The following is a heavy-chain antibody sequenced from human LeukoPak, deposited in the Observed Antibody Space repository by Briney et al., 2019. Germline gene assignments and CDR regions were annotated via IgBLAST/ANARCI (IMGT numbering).Heavy chain of an antibody. CDR1: GFTFSSYS. J-gene: IGHJ4*02. CDR3: ARDQGRYGYGL. Sequence: GGSLRLSCAASGFTFSSYSMNWVRQAPGKGLEWVSSISSSSSYIYYADSVKGRFTISGDNAKNSLYLQMNSLRAEDTAVYYCARDQGRYGYGLWGQGTLVTVSS. CDR2: ISSSSSYI. V-gene: IGHV3-21*01. D-gene: IGHD5-18*01.